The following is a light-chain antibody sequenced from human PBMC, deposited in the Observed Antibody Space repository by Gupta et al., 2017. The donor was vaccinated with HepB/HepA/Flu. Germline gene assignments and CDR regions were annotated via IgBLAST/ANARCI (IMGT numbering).Light chain of an antibody. Sequence: QSALTQPAPVSGSPGQSFPLPCPGTRSDVGSYNLVSWYQQHPGKAPKLMIYEVSKRPSGVSNRFSGSKSGNTASLTISGLQAEDEADYYCCSYAGSSTLVFGGGTKLTVL. V-gene: IGLV2-23*02. CDR3: CSYAGSSTLV. J-gene: IGLJ2*01. CDR2: EVS. CDR1: RSDVGSYNL.